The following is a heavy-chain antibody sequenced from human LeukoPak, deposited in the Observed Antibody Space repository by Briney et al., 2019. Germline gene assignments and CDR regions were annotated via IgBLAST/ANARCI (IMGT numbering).Heavy chain of an antibody. J-gene: IGHJ4*02. CDR3: ARGGSGWYELFYDY. V-gene: IGHV4-59*01. CDR1: GGSISSYY. Sequence: SETLSLTCTVSGGSISSYYWSWIRQPPGKGLEWIGYIYYSGSTNYNPSLKSRVTISVDTSKNQFSLKLSSVTAADTAVYYCARGGSGWYELFYDYWGQGTLVTVSP. D-gene: IGHD6-19*01. CDR2: IYYSGST.